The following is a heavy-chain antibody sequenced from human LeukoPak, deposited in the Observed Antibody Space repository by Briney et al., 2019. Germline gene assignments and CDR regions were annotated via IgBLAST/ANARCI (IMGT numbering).Heavy chain of an antibody. CDR3: AKDRDSSSWFFDY. D-gene: IGHD6-13*01. Sequence: GGSLRLSCAASGFTFYSNAMTWVRQAPGKGLECVSAITAGGDTTYYPDSVKGRFTISRDNSKNTLYLQMNSLRAEDTAVYYCAKDRDSSSWFFDYWGQGTLVTVSS. CDR1: GFTFYSNA. J-gene: IGHJ4*02. V-gene: IGHV3-23*01. CDR2: ITAGGDTT.